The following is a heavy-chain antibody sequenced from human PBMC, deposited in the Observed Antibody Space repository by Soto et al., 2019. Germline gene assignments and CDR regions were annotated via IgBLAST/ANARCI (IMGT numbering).Heavy chain of an antibody. CDR2: IYYSGST. Sequence: SETLSLTCTVSGGSISSYYWSWIRQPPGKGLEWIGYIYYSGSTNYNPSLKSRVTISVDTSKNQFSLKLSSVTAADTAVYYCARSGFLEWLSHYGMDVWGQGTTVTVSS. V-gene: IGHV4-59*01. CDR1: GGSISSYY. CDR3: ARSGFLEWLSHYGMDV. D-gene: IGHD3-3*01. J-gene: IGHJ6*02.